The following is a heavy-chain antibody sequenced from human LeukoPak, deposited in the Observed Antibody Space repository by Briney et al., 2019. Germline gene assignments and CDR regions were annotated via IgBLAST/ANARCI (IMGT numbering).Heavy chain of an antibody. CDR3: ANDEGLAFDI. CDR1: GFTFSSYG. D-gene: IGHD3-16*01. V-gene: IGHV3-23*01. J-gene: IGHJ3*02. CDR2: ISGSGGST. Sequence: GGSLRLSCAASGFTFSSYGMSWVRQAPGKGLEWVSAISGSGGSTYYAGSVKGRFTISRDNSKNTLYLQMNSLRAEDAAVCYCANDEGLAFDIWGQGTMVTVSS.